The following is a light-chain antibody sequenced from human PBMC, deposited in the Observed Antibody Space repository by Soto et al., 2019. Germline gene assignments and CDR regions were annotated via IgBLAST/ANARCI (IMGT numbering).Light chain of an antibody. V-gene: IGKV3-11*01. Sequence: EIVLTQSPATLSLSPGERATLSCRASQNVRRYLAWYQQKFGQAPSLLIHDASSRSTCIPARFSGSGSGTDFPLNSSSLEPEDFALYCRQQRRGSPPTTSGPGKNVD. CDR3: QQRRGSPPTT. CDR1: QNVRRY. CDR2: DAS. J-gene: IGKJ3*01.